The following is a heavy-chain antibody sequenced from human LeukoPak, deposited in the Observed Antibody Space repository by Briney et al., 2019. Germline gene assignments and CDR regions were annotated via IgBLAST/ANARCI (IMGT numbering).Heavy chain of an antibody. V-gene: IGHV4-59*01. J-gene: IGHJ6*03. CDR1: GGSISSYY. CDR2: IYYSGST. CDR3: ARVRYGQIEDYYYYYMDV. Sequence: SETLSLTCTVSGGSISSYYWSWIRQPPGKGLEWIGYIYYSGSTNYNPSLKSRVTISVDTSKNQFSLKLSSVTAADTAVYYCARVRYGQIEDYYYYYMDVWGEGTTVTISS. D-gene: IGHD5-18*01.